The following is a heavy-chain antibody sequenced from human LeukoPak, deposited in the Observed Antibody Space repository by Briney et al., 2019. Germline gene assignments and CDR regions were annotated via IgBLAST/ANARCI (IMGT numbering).Heavy chain of an antibody. CDR1: GGSISGSGYY. CDR3: ARGGVGPTTNWFDP. Sequence: SETLSLTCTVSGGSISGSGYYWSWIRQPPGRGLEWIGHIYHTGSTYYNPSLKSRVSISVDRSTNQFSLRLTSVTAADTAVYYCARGGVGPTTNWFDPWGRGTLVAVSS. D-gene: IGHD1-26*01. CDR2: IYHTGST. V-gene: IGHV4-30-2*01. J-gene: IGHJ5*02.